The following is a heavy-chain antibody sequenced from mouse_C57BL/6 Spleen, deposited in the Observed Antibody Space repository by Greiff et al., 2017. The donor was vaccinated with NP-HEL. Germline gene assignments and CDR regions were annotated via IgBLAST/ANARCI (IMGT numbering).Heavy chain of an antibody. CDR2: IDPSDSET. CDR1: GYTFTSYW. D-gene: IGHD2-10*02. J-gene: IGHJ4*01. CDR3: TRWGYGGLYAMDY. Sequence: VQLQQSGAELVRPGSSVKLSCKASGYTFTSYWMHWVKQRPIQGLEWIGNIDPSDSETHYNQKFKDKATLTVDKSSSTAYMQLSSLTSEDSAVYYGTRWGYGGLYAMDYWGQGTSVTVSS. V-gene: IGHV1-52*01.